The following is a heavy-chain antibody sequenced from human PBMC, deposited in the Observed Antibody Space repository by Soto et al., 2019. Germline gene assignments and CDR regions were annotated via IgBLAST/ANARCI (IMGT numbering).Heavy chain of an antibody. CDR1: GGTFSSYA. Sequence: SVKVSCKASGGTFSSYAISWLRQAPGQGLEWMGGIIPIFGTANYAQKFQGRVTITADESTSTAYMELSSLRSEDTAVYYCARDSGSYYGYYYAFDVWGQGTTVTVSS. CDR3: ARDSGSYYGYYYAFDV. D-gene: IGHD1-26*01. J-gene: IGHJ6*02. CDR2: IIPIFGTA. V-gene: IGHV1-69*13.